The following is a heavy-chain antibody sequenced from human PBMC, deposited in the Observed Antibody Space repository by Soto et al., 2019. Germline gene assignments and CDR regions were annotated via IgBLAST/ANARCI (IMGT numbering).Heavy chain of an antibody. D-gene: IGHD2-15*01. Sequence: GASVKVSCKASGYTFTGYYMHWVRQAPGQGLEWMGWINPNSGGTNYAQKFQGRVTMTRDTSISTAYMELSRLRSDDTAVYYCARDLMVVAATPPTNWFDPWGQGTLVTVS. CDR1: GYTFTGYY. CDR3: ARDLMVVAATPPTNWFDP. J-gene: IGHJ5*02. CDR2: INPNSGGT. V-gene: IGHV1-2*02.